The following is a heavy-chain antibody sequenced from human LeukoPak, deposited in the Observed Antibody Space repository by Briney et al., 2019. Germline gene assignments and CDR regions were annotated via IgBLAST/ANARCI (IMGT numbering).Heavy chain of an antibody. Sequence: GGSLRLSCAASGFTFSDYGMTWVRQAPGKGLEWVSAISGFGDSTYYTDSVKGRFTISRDNAKNSLYLQMNSLRAEDTALYYCARELWFGEFAVGFDTWGQGTLVTVSS. CDR2: ISGFGDST. CDR1: GFTFSDYG. CDR3: ARELWFGEFAVGFDT. V-gene: IGHV3-23*01. J-gene: IGHJ5*02. D-gene: IGHD3-10*01.